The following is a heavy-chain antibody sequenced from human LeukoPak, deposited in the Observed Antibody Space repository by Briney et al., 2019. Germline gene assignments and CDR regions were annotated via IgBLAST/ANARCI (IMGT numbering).Heavy chain of an antibody. D-gene: IGHD6-19*01. CDR3: ARAQGSSGWDY. J-gene: IGHJ4*02. V-gene: IGHV4-39*07. CDR1: GGSISSGSYY. Sequence: PSGTLSLTCTVSGGSISSGSYYWGWIRQPPGKGLEWIGSIYYSGNTYYNPSLKSRVTISVDASKNEFSLKLTSVTAADTAVYYCARAQGSSGWDYWGQGTLVTVSS. CDR2: IYYSGNT.